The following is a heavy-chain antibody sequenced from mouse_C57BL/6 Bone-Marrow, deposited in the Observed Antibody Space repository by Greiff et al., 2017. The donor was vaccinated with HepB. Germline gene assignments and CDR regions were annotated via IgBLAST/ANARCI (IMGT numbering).Heavy chain of an antibody. J-gene: IGHJ4*01. CDR3: ATRITRAMDF. CDR1: GFSLTSYG. D-gene: IGHD1-3*01. Sequence: VKLVESGPGLVQPSQSLSITCTVSGFSLTSYGVHWVRQSPGKGLEWLGVIWRGGSTDYNAAFMSRLSITKDNSKSQVFFIMNRLQADDTATYYCATRITRAMDFWGQGTSVTVSA. CDR2: IWRGGST. V-gene: IGHV2-5*01.